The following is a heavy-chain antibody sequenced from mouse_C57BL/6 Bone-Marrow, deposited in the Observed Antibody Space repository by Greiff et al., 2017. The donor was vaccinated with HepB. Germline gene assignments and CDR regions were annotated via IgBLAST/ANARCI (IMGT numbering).Heavy chain of an antibody. CDR2: IDPSDSYT. V-gene: IGHV1-59*01. D-gene: IGHD2-5*01. J-gene: IGHJ2*01. Sequence: VQLQQPGAELVRPGTSVKLSCKASGYTFTSYWMHWVKQRPGQGLEWIGVIDPSDSYTNYNQKFKGKATLTVDTYSSTAYVQLSSLTSEDSAVYYCASPIVTTHFDYWGQGTTLTVSS. CDR1: GYTFTSYW. CDR3: ASPIVTTHFDY.